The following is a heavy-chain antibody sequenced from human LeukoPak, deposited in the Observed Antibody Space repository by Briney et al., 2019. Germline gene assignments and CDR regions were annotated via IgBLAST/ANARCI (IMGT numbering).Heavy chain of an antibody. J-gene: IGHJ4*02. CDR2: MSPSGGTA. Sequence: GGSLRLSCAASGFTFSSHAMNWVRQAPGKGLEWVSGMSPSGGTAYYADSVKGRFTISRDNSKNTLYLQMNSLKAEDTAVYYCAKGNWAEDWGQGTLVTVSS. CDR1: GFTFSSHA. D-gene: IGHD7-27*01. CDR3: AKGNWAED. V-gene: IGHV3-23*01.